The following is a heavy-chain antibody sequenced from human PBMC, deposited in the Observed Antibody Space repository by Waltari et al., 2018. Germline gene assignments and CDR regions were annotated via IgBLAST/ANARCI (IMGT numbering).Heavy chain of an antibody. V-gene: IGHV4-4*07. Sequence: QVQLQESGPGLVKPSETLSLTCTVSGGSISSYYWSWIRPPAGKGLEWSGRLYTSGSNTHTPALKSRGTMAVDTSKNQFSLKLSSVTAADTAVYYCARSVPWDYGDGENWFDPWGQGTLVTVSS. D-gene: IGHD4-17*01. J-gene: IGHJ5*02. CDR2: LYTSGSN. CDR1: GGSISSYY. CDR3: ARSVPWDYGDGENWFDP.